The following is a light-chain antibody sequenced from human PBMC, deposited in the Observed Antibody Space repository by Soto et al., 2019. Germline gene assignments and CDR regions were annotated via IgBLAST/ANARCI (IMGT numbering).Light chain of an antibody. CDR2: DAS. V-gene: IGKV1-33*01. Sequence: DIQMSQSPSSLSASVGDRVTITCQASQDISNYLNWYQHKPGKPPKLLIYDASNLETGVPSRFSGSKSWTAFTFTITSLQPEDIATYYCQQYDNLPFSVGGGTKVEIK. J-gene: IGKJ4*01. CDR3: QQYDNLPFS. CDR1: QDISNY.